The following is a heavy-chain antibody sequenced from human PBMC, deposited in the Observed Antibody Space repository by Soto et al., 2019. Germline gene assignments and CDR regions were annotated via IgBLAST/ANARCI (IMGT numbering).Heavy chain of an antibody. CDR3: ARDPHGYDSSGYYYGDYFDY. V-gene: IGHV3-21*01. CDR1: GFTLSSYS. J-gene: IGHJ4*02. Sequence: GGSLRLSCAASGFTLSSYSMSWVRQAPGKGLEWVSSISSSSSYIYYADSVKGRFTISRDNAKNSLYLQMNSLRAEDTAVYYCARDPHGYDSSGYYYGDYFDYWGQGTLVTVSS. CDR2: ISSSSSYI. D-gene: IGHD3-22*01.